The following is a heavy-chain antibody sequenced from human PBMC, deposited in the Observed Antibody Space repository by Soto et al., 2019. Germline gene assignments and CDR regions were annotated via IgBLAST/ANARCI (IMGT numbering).Heavy chain of an antibody. CDR2: INHSGST. CDR3: ARERPDGARLDP. D-gene: IGHD6-6*01. CDR1: GGSFSGYY. J-gene: IGHJ5*02. V-gene: IGHV4-34*01. Sequence: SETLSLTCAVYGGSFSGYYWTWIRQPPGTGLEWIGEINHSGSTNYNPSLKSRVTISVDTSKNQFSLKLTSVTAADTAVYYCARERPDGARLDPSGQGTLVTVSS.